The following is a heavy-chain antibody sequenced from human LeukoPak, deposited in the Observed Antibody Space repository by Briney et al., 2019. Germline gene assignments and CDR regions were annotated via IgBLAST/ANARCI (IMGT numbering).Heavy chain of an antibody. CDR3: ARDLGRPGWPDSLFDY. CDR1: GGSISSYY. V-gene: IGHV4-4*07. Sequence: PSETLSLTCTVSGGSISSYYWSWIRQPAGKGLEWIERIYTSGSTNYNPSLKSRVTMSVDTSKNQFSLKLSSVTAADTAVYYCARDLGRPGWPDSLFDYWGQGTLVTVSS. J-gene: IGHJ4*02. CDR2: IYTSGST. D-gene: IGHD6-19*01.